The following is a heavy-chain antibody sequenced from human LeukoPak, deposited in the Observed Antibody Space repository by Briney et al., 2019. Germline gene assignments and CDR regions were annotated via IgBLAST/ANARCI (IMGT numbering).Heavy chain of an antibody. CDR2: ISYDGSNK. D-gene: IGHD2-21*02. V-gene: IGHV3-30-3*01. CDR3: AKVGTGSHSQWAFDF. J-gene: IGHJ3*01. Sequence: HPGGSLRLSCAASGFTFSSYAMHWVRQAPGKGLEWVAVISYDGSNKYYADSVKGRFTISRDNSKNTLYLQMNSLRAEDTAVYYCAKVGTGSHSQWAFDFWGQGTMVTVSS. CDR1: GFTFSSYA.